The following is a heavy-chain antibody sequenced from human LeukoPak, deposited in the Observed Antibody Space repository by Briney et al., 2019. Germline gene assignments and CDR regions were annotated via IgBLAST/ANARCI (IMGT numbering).Heavy chain of an antibody. J-gene: IGHJ4*02. D-gene: IGHD2-2*01. V-gene: IGHV1-69*06. CDR2: IIPIFGTA. CDR1: GGTFNSYA. Sequence: SVTVSYKASGGTFNSYAISWVRQAPGQGLEWMGGIIPIFGTANYAQKFQGRVTITADKSTSTAYMELSSLRSEDTAVYYCATDCSSTSCYGFWGQGTLVTVSS. CDR3: ATDCSSTSCYGF.